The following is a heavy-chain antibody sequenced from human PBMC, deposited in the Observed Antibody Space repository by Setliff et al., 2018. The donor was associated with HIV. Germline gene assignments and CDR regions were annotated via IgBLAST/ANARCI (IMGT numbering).Heavy chain of an antibody. J-gene: IGHJ6*02. V-gene: IGHV4-34*01. CDR2: IYYRGST. Sequence: SETLSLTCAVYGGSFSGYYWSWIRQPPGKGLEWIGSIYYRGSTYCNPSLKSRVTISVDTSKNQFSLKLSSVIAADTAVYYCARDSKDILTGYPYYYYGMDVWGQGTTVTVSS. D-gene: IGHD3-9*01. CDR1: GGSFSGYY. CDR3: ARDSKDILTGYPYYYYGMDV.